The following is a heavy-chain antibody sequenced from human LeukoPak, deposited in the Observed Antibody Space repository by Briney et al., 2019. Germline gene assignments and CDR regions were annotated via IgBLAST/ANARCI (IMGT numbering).Heavy chain of an antibody. J-gene: IGHJ4*02. D-gene: IGHD2-8*01. CDR3: ARPDCTNGVCYYYFDY. V-gene: IGHV3-48*01. CDR2: ISSSSSTI. Sequence: GGSLRLSCAASGFTFSSYAMSWVRQAPGKGLEWVSYISSSSSTIYYADSVKGRFTISRDNAKNSLYLQMNSLRAEDTAVYYCARPDCTNGVCYYYFDYWGQGTLVTVSS. CDR1: GFTFSSYA.